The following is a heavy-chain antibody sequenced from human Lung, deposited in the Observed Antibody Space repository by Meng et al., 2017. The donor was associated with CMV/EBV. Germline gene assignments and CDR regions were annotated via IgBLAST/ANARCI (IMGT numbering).Heavy chain of an antibody. V-gene: IGHV1-2*02. CDR2: INVYSGGT. CDR1: GCTFIDYY. CDR3: ARVYCGGDCSFDY. J-gene: IGHJ4*02. Sequence: ASVXVSCQASGCTFIDYYLHWVRQAPGQGLEWMAWINVYSGGTNSAQKFQGRVALTRDTSIRTAYMTLSSLRYDDTAVYYCARVYCGGDCSFDYWGQGMSVTVAS. D-gene: IGHD2-21*01.